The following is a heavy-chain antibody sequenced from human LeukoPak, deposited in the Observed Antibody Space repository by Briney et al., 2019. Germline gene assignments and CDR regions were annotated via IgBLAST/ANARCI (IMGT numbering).Heavy chain of an antibody. CDR1: GFTFSSYG. CDR3: AKDRDSSGSEYYFDY. J-gene: IGHJ4*02. CDR2: ISYDGSNK. Sequence: GGSLRLSCAASGFTFSSYGMHWVRHAPGKGLEWVAVISYDGSNKYYADSVKGRFTISRDNSKNTLYLQMNSLRAEDTAVYYCAKDRDSSGSEYYFDYWGQGTLVTVSS. V-gene: IGHV3-30*18. D-gene: IGHD6-19*01.